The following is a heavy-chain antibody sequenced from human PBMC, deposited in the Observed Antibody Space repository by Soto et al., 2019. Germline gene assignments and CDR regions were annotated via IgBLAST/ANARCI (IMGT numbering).Heavy chain of an antibody. V-gene: IGHV1-18*01. CDR1: GYTFTNFG. CDR3: ARWGTPIDY. CDR2: ISAYNGNT. D-gene: IGHD3-16*01. J-gene: IGHJ4*02. Sequence: QVQLVQSGAEVKKPGASVKVSCKASGYTFTNFGISWVRQAPGQGLEWMGWISAYNGNTNYAQKXQXXXTXXTDTSTSTAYMEVRSLRFDDTAVYYCARWGTPIDYWGQGTLVTVSS.